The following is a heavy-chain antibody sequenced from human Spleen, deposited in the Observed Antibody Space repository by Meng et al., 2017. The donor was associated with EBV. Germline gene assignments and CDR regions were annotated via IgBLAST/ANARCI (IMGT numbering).Heavy chain of an antibody. CDR2: ISSGSHYI. J-gene: IGHJ4*02. CDR3: ATLTNTQMWLDY. CDR1: GFPPISHI. Sequence: VQLWESWRGLVQPGGSLRLSCAVSGFPPISHIMNWFRQAPGKGLEWVSSISSGSHYIYYADSVKGRFTISRDNSRNTLYLQMNSLRVEDTAVYYCATLTNTQMWLDYWGQGTLVTVSS. D-gene: IGHD5-18*01. V-gene: IGHV3-21*01.